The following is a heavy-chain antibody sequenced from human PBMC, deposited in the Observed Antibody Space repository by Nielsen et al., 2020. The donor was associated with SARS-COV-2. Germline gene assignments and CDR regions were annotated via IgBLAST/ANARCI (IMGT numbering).Heavy chain of an antibody. J-gene: IGHJ4*02. D-gene: IGHD3-10*01. V-gene: IGHV3-30-3*02. Sequence: GESLKISCAASGFTFSSYAFHWVRQAPGKGLEWVAVISYDGSNRYYADSVKGRFTISRDNSKNTLYLQMNSLRAEDTALYYCAKFLWFGELSDIYFDYWGQGTLVTVSS. CDR2: ISYDGSNR. CDR1: GFTFSSYA. CDR3: AKFLWFGELSDIYFDY.